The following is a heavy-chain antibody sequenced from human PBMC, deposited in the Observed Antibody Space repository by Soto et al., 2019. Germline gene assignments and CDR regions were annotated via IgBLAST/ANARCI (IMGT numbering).Heavy chain of an antibody. CDR1: GGSISSGGYH. CDR2: IYNSGST. CDR3: ARLGFSYGFGGHFDY. J-gene: IGHJ4*02. V-gene: IGHV4-31*03. D-gene: IGHD3-10*01. Sequence: QVQLQESGPGLVKPSQTLSLTCTVSGGSISSGGYHWSWIRQHPGKGLEWIGYIYNSGSTYYNPSLKSRVTISVDTSKNQFSLKLSSVTAADTAVYYCARLGFSYGFGGHFDYWGQGTQVTVSS.